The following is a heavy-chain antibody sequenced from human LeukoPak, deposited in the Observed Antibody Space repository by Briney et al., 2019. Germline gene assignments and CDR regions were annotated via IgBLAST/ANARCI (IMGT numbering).Heavy chain of an antibody. J-gene: IGHJ4*02. CDR3: VSYGGKLGNFDY. D-gene: IGHD4-23*01. CDR2: INGSGGST. V-gene: IGHV3-23*01. CDR1: GFTFSSYA. Sequence: PGGSLRLSCAASGFTFSSYAMSWVRQPPGKGLEWVSAINGSGGSTYYADSVKGRFTISRDNSKNTMYLQTNSLRAEDTAVYYCVSYGGKLGNFDYWGQGTLVTVSS.